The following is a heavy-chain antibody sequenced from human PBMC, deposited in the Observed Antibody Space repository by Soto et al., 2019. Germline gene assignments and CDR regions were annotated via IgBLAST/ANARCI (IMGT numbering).Heavy chain of an antibody. CDR3: ARAYLGRLPRRADYYYAMDD. CDR2: LGAADDP. Sequence: GGSLRLSCAASGFSFRDYDMHWVRQPTGKGLEWVSGLGAADDPYYVASVKGRFSVSRDNAQNSLYLQMNNLRVDDTAVYYCARAYLGRLPRRADYYYAMDDWGRGTTVTVSS. CDR1: GFSFRDYD. J-gene: IGHJ6*02. V-gene: IGHV3-13*05. D-gene: IGHD1-26*01.